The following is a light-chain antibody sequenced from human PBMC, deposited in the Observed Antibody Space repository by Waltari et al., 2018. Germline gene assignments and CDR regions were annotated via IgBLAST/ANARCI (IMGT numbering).Light chain of an antibody. V-gene: IGKV3-15*01. J-gene: IGKJ5*01. CDR3: QQYNRWPTIT. CDR2: GAF. Sequence: EIVMTQSPATLSVSPGERATLSCRASQGISDNLAWYQQKPGQAPRLLIYGAFTRATGIPARFTGSGSGTEFTLTISSLQSEDSAVYYCQQYNRWPTITFGQGTRLEIK. CDR1: QGISDN.